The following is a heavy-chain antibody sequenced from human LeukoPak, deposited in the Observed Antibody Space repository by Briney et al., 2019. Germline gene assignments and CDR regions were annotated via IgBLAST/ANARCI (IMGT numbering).Heavy chain of an antibody. CDR2: IDRDDDK. V-gene: IGHV2-70*11. Sequence: SGPALVKPTQTLTLTCTFSGFSLSTSGMCVSWIREPPGKALEWLARIDRDDDKYYSTSLKTRLTISKDTSKNQVVLTMTNMDPVDTATYYCARSTVAAENDAFDIWGQGTMVTVSS. D-gene: IGHD4-23*01. CDR1: GFSLSTSGMC. CDR3: ARSTVAAENDAFDI. J-gene: IGHJ3*02.